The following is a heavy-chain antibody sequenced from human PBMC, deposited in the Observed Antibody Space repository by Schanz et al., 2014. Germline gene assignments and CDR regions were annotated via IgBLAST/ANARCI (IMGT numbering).Heavy chain of an antibody. CDR1: GFTFSSYA. CDR3: ARANYRRKINFDY. J-gene: IGHJ4*02. D-gene: IGHD3-10*01. Sequence: EGQLLESGGGLIQPGGSLRLSCAASGFTFSSYAMSWVRQAPGKGLEWVSTISASGGSTYYADSVKGRFTISRDNSKNILYLQMNSLRAEDTAVFYCARANYRRKINFDYWGRGTLVNVSS. CDR2: ISASGGST. V-gene: IGHV3-23*01.